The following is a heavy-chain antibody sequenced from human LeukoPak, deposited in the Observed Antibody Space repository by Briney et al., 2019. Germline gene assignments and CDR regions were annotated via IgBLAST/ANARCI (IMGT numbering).Heavy chain of an antibody. CDR3: ARSGWPYYFDS. D-gene: IGHD3-22*01. CDR2: IHSDGSST. V-gene: IGHV3-74*01. J-gene: IGHJ4*02. CDR1: GFTFSSYW. Sequence: GGSLRLSCAASGFTFSSYWMHWVRQAPGKGLVWVSRIHSDGSSTSYADSVRGRFTISRDDAKSTVYLQMNSLRAEDTAVYYCARSGWPYYFDSWGQGTLVTVSS.